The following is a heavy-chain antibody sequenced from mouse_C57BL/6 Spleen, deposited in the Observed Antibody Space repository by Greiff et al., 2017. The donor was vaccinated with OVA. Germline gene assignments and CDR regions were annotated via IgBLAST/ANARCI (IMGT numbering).Heavy chain of an antibody. V-gene: IGHV5-9*01. J-gene: IGHJ4*01. CDR3: ARHPTVVATGAMDY. CDR1: GFTFSSYT. CDR2: ISGGGGNT. D-gene: IGHD1-1*01. Sequence: EVQLVESGGGLVKPGGSLKLSCAASGFTFSSYTMSWVRQTPEKRLEWVATISGGGGNTYYPDSVKGRFTISRDNAKNTLYLQMSSLRSEDTALYYCARHPTVVATGAMDYWGQGTSVTVSS.